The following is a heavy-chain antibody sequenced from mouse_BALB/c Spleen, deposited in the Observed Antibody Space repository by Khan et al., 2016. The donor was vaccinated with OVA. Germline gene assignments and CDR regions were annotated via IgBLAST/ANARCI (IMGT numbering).Heavy chain of an antibody. CDR2: INPTSGYT. CDR3: ARDIIDY. Sequence: QVQLQQSGAEQAKPGASVKMSCKTSGYTFSSYWMHWVKQRPGQGLEWIGYINPTSGYTEYNEKFKDKATLSADKSSSTAYMQLTSLTSEASAVYYCARDIIDYWGKGTTLTVSS. CDR1: GYTFSSYW. V-gene: IGHV1-7*01. J-gene: IGHJ2*01. D-gene: IGHD1-3*01.